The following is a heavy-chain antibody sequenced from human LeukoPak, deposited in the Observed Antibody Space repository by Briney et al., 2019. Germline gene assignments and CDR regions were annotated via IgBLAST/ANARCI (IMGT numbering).Heavy chain of an antibody. J-gene: IGHJ4*02. Sequence: RRASVKVSCKASGYIFTDYYIHWVRQAPGQGLEWMGWINPNRGGTNFAQKFQGRVTMTRDTSISTAYMELSRLRSDDTAVFYCARDRSGAFDYWGQGTLVTVSS. CDR2: INPNRGGT. CDR3: ARDRSGAFDY. D-gene: IGHD7-27*01. CDR1: GYIFTDYY. V-gene: IGHV1-2*02.